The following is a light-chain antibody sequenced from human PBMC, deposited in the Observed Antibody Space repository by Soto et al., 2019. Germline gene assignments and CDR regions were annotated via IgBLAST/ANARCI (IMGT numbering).Light chain of an antibody. CDR2: LGF. V-gene: IGKV2-28*01. Sequence: DIVLTQSPLSLSVTPGGPASISCRSSQSLLHSNGYNYLVWYLQKPGQSPQLLIYLGFNRASGVPDRFSGSGSGTDFTLNIIRVEAEDVGVYYCRQALQTSSYTFGQGTKLEIK. CDR3: RQALQTSSYT. CDR1: QSLLHSNGYNY. J-gene: IGKJ2*01.